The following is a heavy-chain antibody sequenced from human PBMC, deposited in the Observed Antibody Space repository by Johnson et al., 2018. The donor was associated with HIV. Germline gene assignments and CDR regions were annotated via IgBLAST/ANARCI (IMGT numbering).Heavy chain of an antibody. CDR3: AKESETYGGNIGFEHPFDI. D-gene: IGHD4-23*01. Sequence: QMLLVESGGGVVQPGGSLRLSCAASGFTFSSYGMHWVRQAPGKGLEWVAFIRYDGSNKYYADSVKGRFTISRDNSKNTLYLQMNSLRAEDTAVYYCAKESETYGGNIGFEHPFDIWGQGTMVTVSS. J-gene: IGHJ3*02. CDR2: IRYDGSNK. V-gene: IGHV3-30*02. CDR1: GFTFSSYG.